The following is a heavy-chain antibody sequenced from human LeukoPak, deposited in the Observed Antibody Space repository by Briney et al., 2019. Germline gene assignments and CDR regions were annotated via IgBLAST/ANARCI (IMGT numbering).Heavy chain of an antibody. J-gene: IGHJ4*02. CDR3: ARVLWAAGSYYGFDY. CDR1: GYTFTGYY. CDR2: INPNSGGT. V-gene: IGHV1-2*02. Sequence: ASVKVSCKASGYTFTGYYMHWVRQAPGQGLEWMGWINPNSGGTNYAQKFQGRVTMTRDTSISTAYMELSRLRSDDTAVYYCARVLWAAGSYYGFDYWPGNPGHRLL. D-gene: IGHD1-26*01.